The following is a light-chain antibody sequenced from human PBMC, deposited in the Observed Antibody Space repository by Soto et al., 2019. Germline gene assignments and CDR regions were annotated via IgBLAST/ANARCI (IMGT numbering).Light chain of an antibody. CDR1: SSDVGGYDY. CDR2: EVI. Sequence: QSALTQPASVSGSPGQSITISCTGTSSDVGGYDYVSWYQQHPGKAPRLILYEVINRPSGVPDRFSGSKSGTSASLAINGLQAEDEAHYYCQSYDNSLSGSWVFGGGTKLTVL. J-gene: IGLJ3*02. V-gene: IGLV2-14*01. CDR3: QSYDNSLSGSWV.